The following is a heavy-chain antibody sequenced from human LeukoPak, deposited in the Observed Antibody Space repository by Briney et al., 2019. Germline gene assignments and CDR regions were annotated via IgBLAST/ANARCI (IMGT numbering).Heavy chain of an antibody. Sequence: SVKVSCKASGGTFSSYAISWVRQAPGQGLEWMGRIIPIFGTANYAQKFQGRVTITTDESTSTAYMGLSSLRSEDTAVYYCARDGLGSWDGYTPTLVGNFDYWGQGTLVTVSS. J-gene: IGHJ4*02. D-gene: IGHD5-24*01. CDR2: IIPIFGTA. V-gene: IGHV1-69*05. CDR3: ARDGLGSWDGYTPTLVGNFDY. CDR1: GGTFSSYA.